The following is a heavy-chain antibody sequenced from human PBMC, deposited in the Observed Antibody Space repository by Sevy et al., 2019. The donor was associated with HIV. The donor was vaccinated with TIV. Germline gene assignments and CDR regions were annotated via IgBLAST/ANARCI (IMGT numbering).Heavy chain of an antibody. V-gene: IGHV3-30*18. CDR3: AKGPSMGGSSGWYGGDAFDM. D-gene: IGHD6-19*01. J-gene: IGHJ3*02. CDR1: EFTFSTYD. Sequence: GGSLRLSCAASEFTFSTYDMHWVRQAPGKGLEWVAVISYDGSNQYYADSVKGRFTISRDNFKNTLYLQMNSLRAEDTAVYYCAKGPSMGGSSGWYGGDAFDMWGQRTMVTVSS. CDR2: ISYDGSNQ.